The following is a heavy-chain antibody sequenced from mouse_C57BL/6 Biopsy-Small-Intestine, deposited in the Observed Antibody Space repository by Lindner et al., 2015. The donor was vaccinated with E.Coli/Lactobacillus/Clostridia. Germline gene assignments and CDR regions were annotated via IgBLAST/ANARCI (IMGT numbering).Heavy chain of an antibody. CDR1: GYTFTTYP. CDR3: ARGYYSNYYAMDY. J-gene: IGHJ4*01. V-gene: IGHV1-47*01. D-gene: IGHD2-5*01. Sequence: VQLQESGAELVKPGASVRMSCKASGYTFTTYPIEWMKQNHGKSLEWIGNFHPYNDDTKYNEKFKDKATLTVEKSSTTVYLELSRLTSDDSGVYYCARGYYSNYYAMDYWGQGTSVTVSS. CDR2: FHPYNDDT.